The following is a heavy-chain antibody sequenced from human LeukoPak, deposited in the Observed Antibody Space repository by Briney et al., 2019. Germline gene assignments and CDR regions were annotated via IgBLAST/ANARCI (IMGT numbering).Heavy chain of an antibody. J-gene: IGHJ2*01. CDR1: GFTFSSYS. CDR2: ISSSSSTI. Sequence: GGSLRLSCAASGFTFSSYSMNWVRQAPGKGLEWVSYISSSSSTIYYADSVKGRFTISRDNAKNSLYLQMNSLRDEDTAVYYCARPYSCSWYWYFDLWGRGTLVTVSS. CDR3: ARPYSCSWYWYFDL. D-gene: IGHD6-13*01. V-gene: IGHV3-48*02.